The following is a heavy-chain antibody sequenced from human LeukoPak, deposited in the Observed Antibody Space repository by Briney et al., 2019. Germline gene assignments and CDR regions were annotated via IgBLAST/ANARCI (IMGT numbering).Heavy chain of an antibody. J-gene: IGHJ4*02. Sequence: GGSLRLSCAASGITFSNAWMTWVRQAPGKGLEWVGRILSKTDGGTADYAAPVKGRFTISRDDSKDTMYLQMNSLKSEDTAAYYCTTQRAGAFDYWGQGTLVTVSS. V-gene: IGHV3-15*01. CDR2: ILSKTDGGTA. D-gene: IGHD3-10*01. CDR1: GITFSNAW. CDR3: TTQRAGAFDY.